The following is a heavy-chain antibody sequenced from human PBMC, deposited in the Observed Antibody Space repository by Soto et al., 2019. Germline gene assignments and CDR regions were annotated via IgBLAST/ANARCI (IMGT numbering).Heavy chain of an antibody. J-gene: IGHJ6*02. V-gene: IGHV2-70*01. Sequence: SGPTLVNPTQTLTLTCTFSGFSLSTSGMCVSWICQPPGKALEWLAFIDWDDDKYYSTSLKTRLTISKDTSKNQVVLTMTNMDPVDTATYYCARAYSGYDLDYYYYYYGMDVWGQGTTVTVSS. CDR1: GFSLSTSGMC. CDR3: ARAYSGYDLDYYYYYYGMDV. CDR2: IDWDDDK. D-gene: IGHD5-12*01.